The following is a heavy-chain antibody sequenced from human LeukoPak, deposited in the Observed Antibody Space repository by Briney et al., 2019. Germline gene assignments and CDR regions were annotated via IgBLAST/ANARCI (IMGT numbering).Heavy chain of an antibody. CDR2: IYYSGST. Sequence: SETLSLTCTVSGGSISSSSYYWGWIRQPPGKGLEWIGSIYYSGSTYYNPSLKSRVTISVDTSKNQFSLKLSSVTAADTAVYYCARLSARYYGSGTVGYWGQGTLVTVSS. CDR3: ARLSARYYGSGTVGY. CDR1: GGSISSSSYY. V-gene: IGHV4-39*01. D-gene: IGHD3-10*01. J-gene: IGHJ4*02.